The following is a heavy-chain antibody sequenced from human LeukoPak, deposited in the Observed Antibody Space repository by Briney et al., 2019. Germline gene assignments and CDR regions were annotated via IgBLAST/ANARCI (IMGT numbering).Heavy chain of an antibody. CDR1: GGSIRSYC. J-gene: IGHJ4*02. D-gene: IGHD3-10*01. V-gene: IGHV4-59*08. CDR3: ARQGAGVPFDY. CDR2: IYYSGST. Sequence: PSETLSLTCTVSGGSIRSYCWSWIRQPPGKGLEWIGYIYYSGSTNYNPSLKSRVTISVDTSKNQFSLKLSSVTAADTAVYYCARQGAGVPFDYWGRGTLVTVSS.